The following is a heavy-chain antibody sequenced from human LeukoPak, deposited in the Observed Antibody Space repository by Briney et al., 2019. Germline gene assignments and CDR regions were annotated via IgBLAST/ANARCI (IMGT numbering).Heavy chain of an antibody. V-gene: IGHV4-61*02. J-gene: IGHJ5*02. D-gene: IGHD3-22*01. CDR1: GGSISNGSYF. CDR3: ARQKIGYYDGSGRGWFDP. Sequence: SETLSLTCTLSGGSISNGSYFWSWIRQPAGKGLEWIGRIYTSGSTNYNPSLKSRVTISLDTSKNHFSLKLSSVTAADTAVYYCARQKIGYYDGSGRGWFDPWGQGTLVTVSS. CDR2: IYTSGST.